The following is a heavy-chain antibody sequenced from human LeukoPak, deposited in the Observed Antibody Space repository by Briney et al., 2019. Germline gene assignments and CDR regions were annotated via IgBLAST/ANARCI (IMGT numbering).Heavy chain of an antibody. Sequence: ASVKVSCKASGYTFSDYYIQWMRQAPGQGLEWMGWINPNSGDTTYAYKFQDRVTMSRDTSISSAYMELSRLRSDDTAVYCCARETKWELQFFAMDVWGQGTTVTVSS. J-gene: IGHJ6*02. CDR2: INPNSGDT. CDR1: GYTFSDYY. D-gene: IGHD1-26*01. V-gene: IGHV1-2*02. CDR3: ARETKWELQFFAMDV.